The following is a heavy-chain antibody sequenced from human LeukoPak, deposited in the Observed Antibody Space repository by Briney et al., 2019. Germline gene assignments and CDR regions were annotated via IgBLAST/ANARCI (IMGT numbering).Heavy chain of an antibody. CDR1: GYTFTSYG. Sequence: ASVKVSCKASGYTFTSYGISWVQQAPGQGLEWMGWISAYNGNTNYAQKLQGRVTMTTDTSTSTAYTELRSLRSEDTAVYYCARDLEMATTSYNWFDPWGQGTLVTVSS. CDR2: ISAYNGNT. CDR3: ARDLEMATTSYNWFDP. D-gene: IGHD5-24*01. J-gene: IGHJ5*02. V-gene: IGHV1-18*01.